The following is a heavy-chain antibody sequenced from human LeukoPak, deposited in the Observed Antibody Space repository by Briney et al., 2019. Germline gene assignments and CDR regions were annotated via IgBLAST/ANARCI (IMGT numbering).Heavy chain of an antibody. J-gene: IGHJ2*01. CDR2: INPDGTVT. V-gene: IGHV3-74*01. CDR3: VRDSPGGFFDL. D-gene: IGHD4-17*01. CDR1: GFTFNNSW. Sequence: GGSLRLSCAASGFTFNNSWMHWVRQAPGKGLVWVSPINPDGTVTTYADSVKGRFTISRDNAKNTLYLQMNSLRAEDTAVYYCVRDSPGGFFDLWGRGTLVTVSS.